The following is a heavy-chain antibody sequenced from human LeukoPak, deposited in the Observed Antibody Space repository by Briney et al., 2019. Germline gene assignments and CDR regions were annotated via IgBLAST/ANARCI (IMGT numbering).Heavy chain of an antibody. V-gene: IGHV3-72*01. CDR3: AREMGWNYGDY. CDR1: GFTFSDHY. Sequence: GGSLRLSCAASGFTFSDHYMDWVRQAPGKGLEWVGRTRNKVRSYTTEYAASVKGRFTISRDDSKNSLYLQMDSLKTEDTAVYYCAREMGWNYGDYWGQGTLVTVSS. J-gene: IGHJ4*02. CDR2: TRNKVRSYTT. D-gene: IGHD1-7*01.